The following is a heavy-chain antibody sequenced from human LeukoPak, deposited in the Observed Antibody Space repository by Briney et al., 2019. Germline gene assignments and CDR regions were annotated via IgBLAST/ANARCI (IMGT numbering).Heavy chain of an antibody. CDR1: GSTFSSYS. J-gene: IGHJ4*02. D-gene: IGHD6-19*01. V-gene: IGHV3-21*01. CDR2: ISSSSSYI. Sequence: GGSLRLSCAASGSTFSSYSMNWVRQAPGKGLEWVSSISSSSSYIYYADSVKGRFTISRDNAKNSLYLQMNSLRAEDTAVYYCARREQWLVLVDYWGQGTLVTVSS. CDR3: ARREQWLVLVDY.